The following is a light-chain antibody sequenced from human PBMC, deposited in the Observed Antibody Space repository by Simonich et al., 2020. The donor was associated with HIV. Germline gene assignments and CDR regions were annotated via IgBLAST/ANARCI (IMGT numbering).Light chain of an antibody. J-gene: IGKJ4*01. Sequence: EIVMTQSPATLSVSPGERATLSCTASRSISNNLAWYKQKPGQAPRLLIFGASIRATGIPARFSGSGSGTEFTLTITSMQSEDFAIYYCQQYDDWLLLTFGGGTKVEI. CDR3: QQYDDWLLLT. V-gene: IGKV3-15*01. CDR2: GAS. CDR1: RSISNN.